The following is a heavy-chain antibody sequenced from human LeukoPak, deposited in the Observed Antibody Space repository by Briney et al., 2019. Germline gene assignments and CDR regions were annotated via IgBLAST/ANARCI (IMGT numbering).Heavy chain of an antibody. J-gene: IGHJ4*02. D-gene: IGHD6-19*01. Sequence: GGSLRLSCAASGFTVSSNYMNWVRQAPGKGLEWVAVISNDGTNKDYADSVKGRFTISRDNSKNTLYLQMNSLRADDTAVYYCARAPGGWYAEDWGQGTLVTVSS. CDR1: GFTVSSNY. CDR2: ISNDGTNK. V-gene: IGHV3-30*03. CDR3: ARAPGGWYAED.